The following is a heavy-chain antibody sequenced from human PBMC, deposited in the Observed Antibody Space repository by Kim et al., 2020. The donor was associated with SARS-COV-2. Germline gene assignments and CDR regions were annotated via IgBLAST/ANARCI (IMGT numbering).Heavy chain of an antibody. CDR3: AKGVAAAGTGWFDP. J-gene: IGHJ5*02. V-gene: IGHV3-9*01. Sequence: ADSVQGRFNVSRGNAKNSLYLKMNSLRAEDTALYYCAKGVAAAGTGWFDPWGPGTLVTVSS. D-gene: IGHD6-13*01.